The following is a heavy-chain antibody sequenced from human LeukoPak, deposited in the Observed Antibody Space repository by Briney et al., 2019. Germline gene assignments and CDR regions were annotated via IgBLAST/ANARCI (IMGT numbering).Heavy chain of an antibody. CDR2: IYYSGST. CDR1: GGSISSYY. J-gene: IGHJ6*02. D-gene: IGHD2-2*01. CDR3: ARGDIVVVPAAIRLGGMDV. V-gene: IGHV4-59*08. Sequence: SETLSLTCTVSGGSISSYYWSWIRRPPGKGLEWIGYIYYSGSTNYNPSLKSRVTISVDTSKNQFSLKLSSVTAADTAVYYCARGDIVVVPAAIRLGGMDVWGQGTTVTVSS.